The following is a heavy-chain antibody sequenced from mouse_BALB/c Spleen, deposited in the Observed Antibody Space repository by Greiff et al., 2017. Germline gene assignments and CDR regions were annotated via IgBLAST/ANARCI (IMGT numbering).Heavy chain of an antibody. Sequence: VKLQESGPGLVAPSQSLSITCTVSGFSLSRYSVHWVRQPPGKGLEWLGMIWGGGSTDYNSALKSRLSISKDNSKSQVFLKMNSLQTDDTAMYYCSKTYDGYSAFDVWGAGTTVTVSS. V-gene: IGHV2-6-4*01. CDR1: GFSLSRYS. CDR3: SKTYDGYSAFDV. J-gene: IGHJ1*01. CDR2: IWGGGST. D-gene: IGHD2-3*01.